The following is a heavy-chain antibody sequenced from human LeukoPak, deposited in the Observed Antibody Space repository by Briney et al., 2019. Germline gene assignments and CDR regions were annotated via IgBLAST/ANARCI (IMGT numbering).Heavy chain of an antibody. D-gene: IGHD1-26*01. V-gene: IGHV4-59*08. J-gene: IGHJ4*02. Sequence: NPSETLSLTCTVSGGSISSYYWSWIRQPPGKGLEWIGYIYYSGSTNYNPSLKSRVTISVDTSKNQFSLKLSSVTAADTAVYYCARQTSGSYSYWGQGTLVTVSS. CDR3: ARQTSGSYSY. CDR1: GGSISSYY. CDR2: IYYSGST.